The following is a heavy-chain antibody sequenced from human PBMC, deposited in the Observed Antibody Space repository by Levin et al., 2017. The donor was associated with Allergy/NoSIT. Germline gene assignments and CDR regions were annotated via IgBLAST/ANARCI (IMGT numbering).Heavy chain of an antibody. CDR2: ISSSSSYI. J-gene: IGHJ3*02. D-gene: IGHD3-10*01. CDR1: GFTFSSYS. V-gene: IGHV3-21*01. Sequence: GGSLRLSCAASGFTFSSYSMNWVRQAPGKGLEWVSSISSSSSYIYYADSVKGRFTISRDNAKNSLYLQMNSLRAEDTAVYYCAGSADYYGSGRQEEADAFDIWGQGTMVTVSS. CDR3: AGSADYYGSGRQEEADAFDI.